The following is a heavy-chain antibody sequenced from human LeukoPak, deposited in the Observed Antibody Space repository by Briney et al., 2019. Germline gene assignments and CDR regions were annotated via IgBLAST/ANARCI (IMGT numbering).Heavy chain of an antibody. CDR1: GYSISSGYY. D-gene: IGHD3-10*01. CDR2: IYYSGST. Sequence: SETLSLTCTVSGYSISSGYYWGWIRQPPGKGLEWIGSIYYSGSTYYNPSLKSRVTISVDTSKNQFSLKLSSVTAADTAVYYCARLLRITMVRGAKGYDYWGQGTLVTVSS. J-gene: IGHJ4*02. V-gene: IGHV4-38-2*02. CDR3: ARLLRITMVRGAKGYDY.